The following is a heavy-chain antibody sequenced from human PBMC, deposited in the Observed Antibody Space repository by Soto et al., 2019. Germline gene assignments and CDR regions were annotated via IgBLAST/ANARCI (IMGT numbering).Heavy chain of an antibody. CDR1: GFTFSSYA. J-gene: IGHJ6*02. Sequence: PGGSLRLSCAESGFTFSSYAMHWVRQAPGKGLEWVAVISYDGSNKYYADSVKGRFTISRDNSKNTLYLQMNSLRAEDTAVYYCARAMYAVAGTYYYGMDVWGQGTTVTVSS. CDR3: ARAMYAVAGTYYYGMDV. D-gene: IGHD6-19*01. V-gene: IGHV3-30-3*01. CDR2: ISYDGSNK.